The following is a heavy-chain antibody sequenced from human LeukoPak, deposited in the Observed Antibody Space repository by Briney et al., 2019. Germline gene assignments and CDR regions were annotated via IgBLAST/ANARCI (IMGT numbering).Heavy chain of an antibody. CDR3: AREFHSSGHAGTFDI. CDR1: GFTFSGRV. CDR2: MSLDVDNK. Sequence: PGTSLRLSCAASGFTFSGRVIHWVRQAPGKGLEWAALMSLDVDNKIYADSVRGRFTVSTDNSRNTLYLQMNSLRTEDTAIYYCAREFHSSGHAGTFDIWGQGTKVTVSS. V-gene: IGHV3-30-3*01. D-gene: IGHD3-22*01. J-gene: IGHJ3*02.